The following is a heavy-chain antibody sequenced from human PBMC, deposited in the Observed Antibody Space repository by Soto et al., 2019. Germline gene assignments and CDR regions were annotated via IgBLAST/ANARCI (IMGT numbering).Heavy chain of an antibody. V-gene: IGHV3-72*01. CDR1: GFIFSDHY. CDR3: ARSGGDSNTWSDDVFDI. Sequence: EVQLVESGGGLVQPGGSLRLSCAASGFIFSDHYMDWVRQAPGKGLEWVGRIRKKGNSYTTEYAASVKGRFTISRDDSKNSLYLQMNSLTTEDTSVYYCARSGGDSNTWSDDVFDIWGQGTMVIVSS. CDR2: IRKKGNSYTT. J-gene: IGHJ3*02. D-gene: IGHD6-13*01.